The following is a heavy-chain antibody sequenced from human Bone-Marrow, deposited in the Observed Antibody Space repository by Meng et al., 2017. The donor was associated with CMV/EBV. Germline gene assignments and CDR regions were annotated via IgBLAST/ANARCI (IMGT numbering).Heavy chain of an antibody. D-gene: IGHD3-22*01. V-gene: IGHV3-53*01. CDR2: IYSGGST. CDR1: GFTFSDYY. J-gene: IGHJ4*02. CDR3: ARSTRYYYDSSGYSKALFDY. Sequence: GESLKISCAASGFTFSDYYMSWIRQAPGKGLEWVSVIYSGGSTYYADSVKGRFTISRDNSKNTLYLQMNSLRAEDTAVYYCARSTRYYYDSSGYSKALFDYWGQGTLVTVSS.